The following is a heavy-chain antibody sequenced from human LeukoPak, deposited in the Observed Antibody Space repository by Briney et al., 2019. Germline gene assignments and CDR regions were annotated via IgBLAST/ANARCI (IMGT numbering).Heavy chain of an antibody. CDR2: INPNSGGT. Sequence: ASVKVSCKASGYTFTSYYMHWVRQAPRQGLEWMGWINPNSGGTNYAQKFQGRVTMTRDTSISTAYMELSRLRSDDTAVYYCARDDSSSPYYYYGMDVWGQGTTVTVSS. CDR1: GYTFTSYY. V-gene: IGHV1-2*02. J-gene: IGHJ6*02. D-gene: IGHD6-13*01. CDR3: ARDDSSSPYYYYGMDV.